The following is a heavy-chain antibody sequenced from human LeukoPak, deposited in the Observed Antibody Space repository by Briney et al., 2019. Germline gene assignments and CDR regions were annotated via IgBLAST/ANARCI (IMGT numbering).Heavy chain of an antibody. Sequence: KPSETLSLTCTVSGGSISSYYWSWIRQPPGKGLEWIGYIYYSGSTNYNPSLKSRVTISVDTSKNQFSLKLSSVTAADTAVYYCARGGVAATYYGMDVWGQGTTVTVSS. D-gene: IGHD2-15*01. J-gene: IGHJ6*02. CDR3: ARGGVAATYYGMDV. CDR1: GGSISSYY. V-gene: IGHV4-59*01. CDR2: IYYSGST.